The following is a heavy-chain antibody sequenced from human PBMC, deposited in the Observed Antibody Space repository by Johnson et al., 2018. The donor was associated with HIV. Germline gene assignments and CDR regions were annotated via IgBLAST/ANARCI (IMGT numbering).Heavy chain of an antibody. V-gene: IGHV3-30*14. CDR1: AFTFSSYA. Sequence: QVQLVESGGGMVQPGGSLRLSCAASAFTFSSYAMHWVRQAPGKGLEWVALISYDGSNKYYADSVKGRFTISRDNSENTLYLQMNSLRAEDTAVYYCARAWKSAFDIWGQGTMVTVSS. CDR2: ISYDGSNK. D-gene: IGHD1-1*01. J-gene: IGHJ3*02. CDR3: ARAWKSAFDI.